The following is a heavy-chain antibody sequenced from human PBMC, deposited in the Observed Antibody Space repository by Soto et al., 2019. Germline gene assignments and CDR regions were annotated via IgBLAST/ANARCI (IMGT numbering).Heavy chain of an antibody. J-gene: IGHJ4*02. D-gene: IGHD2-8*01. CDR2: ISGSGGSR. V-gene: IGHV3-23*04. CDR1: GFTFSSYA. CDR3: AKAGYCTNGVCYLYYFDY. Sequence: VQLVESGGGVVQPGRSLRLSCAASGFTFSSYAMSWVRQAPGKGLEWVSVISGSGGSRYYADSVKGRFTISRDNSKNTLYLQMNSLRAEDTAVYYCAKAGYCTNGVCYLYYFDYWGQGTLVTVSS.